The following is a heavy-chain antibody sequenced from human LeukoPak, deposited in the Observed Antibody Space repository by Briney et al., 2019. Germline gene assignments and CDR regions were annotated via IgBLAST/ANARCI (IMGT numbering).Heavy chain of an antibody. V-gene: IGHV4-39*07. CDR2: IYYSGST. D-gene: IGHD6-19*01. CDR3: ARDRSYSRGWYYEFAEYFQH. Sequence: SETLSLTCTVSGGSISSSSYYWGWIRQPPGKGLEWIGSIYYSGSTYYNPSLKSRVTISVDTSKNQFSLKLSSVTAADTAVYYCARDRSYSRGWYYEFAEYFQHWGQGTLVTVSS. CDR1: GGSISSSSYY. J-gene: IGHJ1*01.